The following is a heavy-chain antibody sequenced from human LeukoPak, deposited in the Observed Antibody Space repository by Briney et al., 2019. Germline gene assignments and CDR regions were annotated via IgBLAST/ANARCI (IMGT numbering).Heavy chain of an antibody. Sequence: GASVKVSCKASGCTFTSYGISWVRQAPGQGLERMGWISTYNGNTNYAQKLQGRVTMTTDTSTSTAYMELRSLRSGDTAVYYCASWHGFCSSTSCYDAFDIWGQGTMVTVSS. V-gene: IGHV1-18*01. J-gene: IGHJ3*02. CDR2: ISTYNGNT. D-gene: IGHD2-2*01. CDR3: ASWHGFCSSTSCYDAFDI. CDR1: GCTFTSYG.